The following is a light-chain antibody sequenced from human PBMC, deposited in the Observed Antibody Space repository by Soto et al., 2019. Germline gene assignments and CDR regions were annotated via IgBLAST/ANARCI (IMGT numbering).Light chain of an antibody. J-gene: IGKJ1*01. Sequence: DIQVTQSPSSLSASVGDRVTIACRASQDISNYLAWFQQKPGKLPTLLMFSASTLQSGVPSRFSGSGFGTDFTLTISSLQPEDVATYYCQKYETAPTWTFGQGTKVEIK. CDR1: QDISNY. CDR3: QKYETAPTWT. CDR2: SAS. V-gene: IGKV1-27*01.